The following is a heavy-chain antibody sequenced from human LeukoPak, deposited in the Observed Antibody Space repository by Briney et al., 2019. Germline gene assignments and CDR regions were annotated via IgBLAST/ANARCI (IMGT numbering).Heavy chain of an antibody. J-gene: IGHJ4*02. V-gene: IGHV4-34*01. CDR1: GGSFSGYY. D-gene: IGHD6-19*01. CDR3: ARGFPAISSGGWFIDY. Sequence: SETLSLTCAVYGGSFSGYYWSWIRQPPGKGLEWIGEINHSGSTNYNPSLKSRVTISVDTSKNQFSLKLSSVTAADTAVYYCARGFPAISSGGWFIDYWGQGTLVTVSS. CDR2: INHSGST.